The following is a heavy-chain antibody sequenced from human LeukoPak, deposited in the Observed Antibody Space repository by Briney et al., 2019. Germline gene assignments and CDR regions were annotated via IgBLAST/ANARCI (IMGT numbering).Heavy chain of an antibody. CDR2: IWYDGSNK. V-gene: IGHV3-33*06. CDR3: AKSQNWSDNLFDP. D-gene: IGHD1-1*01. Sequence: GGSLRLSCAASGFNFSTHGMHWVRQAPGKGLEWVAIIWYDGSNKYYADSVKGRFTISRDNSKNTLYLQMDSLRAEDTGVYYCAKSQNWSDNLFDPWGQGTLVTVSS. CDR1: GFNFSTHG. J-gene: IGHJ5*02.